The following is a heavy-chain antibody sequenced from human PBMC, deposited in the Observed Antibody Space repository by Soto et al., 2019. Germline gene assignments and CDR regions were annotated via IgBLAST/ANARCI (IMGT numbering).Heavy chain of an antibody. V-gene: IGHV1-46*03. Sequence: ASVKVSCKASGYTFTSYYMHWVRQAPGQGLEWMGIINPSGGSTSYAQKFQGGVTMTRDTSTSTVYMELSSLRSEDTAVYYCARGTSIMITFGGVIAKVFDYWGQGTLVTVSS. CDR1: GYTFTSYY. J-gene: IGHJ4*02. CDR2: INPSGGST. D-gene: IGHD3-16*02. CDR3: ARGTSIMITFGGVIAKVFDY.